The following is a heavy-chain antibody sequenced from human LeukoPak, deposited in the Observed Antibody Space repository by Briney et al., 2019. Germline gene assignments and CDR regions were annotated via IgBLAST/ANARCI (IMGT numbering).Heavy chain of an antibody. CDR1: GYTFTSYG. J-gene: IGHJ4*02. V-gene: IGHV1-18*01. CDR2: ISAYNGNT. Sequence: ASVKVSCKASGYTFTSYGISWVRQAPGQGLEWMGWISAYNGNTNYAQKLQGRVTMTTDTSTSTAYMELRSLRSDDTAVYYCARAGRFLEWLAYFDYWGQGTLVTVSS. D-gene: IGHD3-3*01. CDR3: ARAGRFLEWLAYFDY.